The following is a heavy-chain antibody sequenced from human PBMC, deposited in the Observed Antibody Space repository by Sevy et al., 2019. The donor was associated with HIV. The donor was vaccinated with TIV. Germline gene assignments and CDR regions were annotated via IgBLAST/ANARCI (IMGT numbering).Heavy chain of an antibody. CDR1: EYTFIDYY. V-gene: IGHV1-2*02. CDR2: INPKRGGA. J-gene: IGHJ6*02. CDR3: AREEIGYGMDV. Sequence: ASVKVSCKATEYTFIDYYIHWVRQAPGQGLEWMGWINPKRGGANYAKSFQGRVTMTRDTSLNTIYMQLTSLRGDDTAGYYCAREEIGYGMDVWGQGTAVTVSS.